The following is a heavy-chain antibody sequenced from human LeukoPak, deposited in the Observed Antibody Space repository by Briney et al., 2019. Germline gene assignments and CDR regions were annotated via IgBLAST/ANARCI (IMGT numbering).Heavy chain of an antibody. Sequence: SETLSLTCTVSGYSISSGYYWGWLRQPPGKGLEWIGSIYHSGSTNYNPSLKSRVTMSVGTYKNQFSLKLSSVTAADTAVYYCARGIAAAGTFFDYWGQGTLVTVSS. CDR3: ARGIAAAGTFFDY. D-gene: IGHD6-13*01. CDR2: IYHSGST. V-gene: IGHV4-38-2*02. CDR1: GYSISSGYY. J-gene: IGHJ4*02.